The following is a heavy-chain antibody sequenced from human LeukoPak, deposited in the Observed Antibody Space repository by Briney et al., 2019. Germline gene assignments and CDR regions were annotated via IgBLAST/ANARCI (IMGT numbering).Heavy chain of an antibody. CDR1: GFTFSSYS. D-gene: IGHD3-10*01. CDR2: ISSSSSYI. Sequence: GGSLRLSXAASGFTFSSYSMNWVRQAPGKGLEWVSSISSSSSYIYYADSVKGRFTISRDNAKNSLYLQMNSLRAEDTAVYYCARDGSGFGELLDWGQGTLVTVSS. J-gene: IGHJ4*02. V-gene: IGHV3-21*01. CDR3: ARDGSGFGELLD.